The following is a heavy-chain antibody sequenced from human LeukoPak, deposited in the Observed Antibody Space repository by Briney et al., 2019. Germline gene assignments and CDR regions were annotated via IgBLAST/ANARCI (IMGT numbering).Heavy chain of an antibody. Sequence: GGSLRLSCAASGFTFSSYAMSWVRQAPGKGLEWVSAISGSGDATKYADSVKGQFTISRDNFKNTVSLQMINLRAEDTAVYFCAKSDCGSDGCKLLNYWGQGILVTVSS. CDR1: GFTFSSYA. D-gene: IGHD2-21*01. V-gene: IGHV3-23*01. CDR3: AKSDCGSDGCKLLNY. CDR2: ISGSGDAT. J-gene: IGHJ4*02.